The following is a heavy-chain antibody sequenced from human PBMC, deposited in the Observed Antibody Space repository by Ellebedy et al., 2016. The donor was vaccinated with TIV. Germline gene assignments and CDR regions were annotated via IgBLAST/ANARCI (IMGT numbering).Heavy chain of an antibody. CDR1: GFTFSSYA. Sequence: GGSLRLSCAASGFTFSSYAMSWVRQAPGKGLEWVSAISGSGGSTYYADSVKGRFTISRDNSKNTLYLQMNSLRAEDTAAYYCTNGGKDFEHWGQGTQVSVSP. D-gene: IGHD3-16*01. J-gene: IGHJ1*01. CDR2: ISGSGGST. V-gene: IGHV3-23*01. CDR3: TNGGKDFEH.